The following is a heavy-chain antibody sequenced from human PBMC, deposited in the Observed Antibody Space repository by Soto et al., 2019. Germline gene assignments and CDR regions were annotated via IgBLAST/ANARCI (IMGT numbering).Heavy chain of an antibody. D-gene: IGHD4-17*01. Sequence: SETLSLTCTVSGGSISSGGYYWSWTRQHPGKGLEWIGYIYYSGSTYYNPSLKSRVTISVDTSKNQFSLKLSSVTAADTAVYYCARERFYGDYVANLFDPWGQGTLVTVSS. CDR3: ARERFYGDYVANLFDP. J-gene: IGHJ5*02. V-gene: IGHV4-31*03. CDR2: IYYSGST. CDR1: GGSISSGGYY.